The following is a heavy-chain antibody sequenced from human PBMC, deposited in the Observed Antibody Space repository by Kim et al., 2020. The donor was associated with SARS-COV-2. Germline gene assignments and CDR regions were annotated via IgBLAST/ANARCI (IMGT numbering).Heavy chain of an antibody. J-gene: IGHJ6*02. V-gene: IGHV3-30*02. CDR3: AKDPYSGYDASYGMDV. D-gene: IGHD5-12*01. Sequence: SVKGRFTISRDNSKNTLYLQMNSLRAEDTAVYYCAKDPYSGYDASYGMDVWGQGTTVTVSS.